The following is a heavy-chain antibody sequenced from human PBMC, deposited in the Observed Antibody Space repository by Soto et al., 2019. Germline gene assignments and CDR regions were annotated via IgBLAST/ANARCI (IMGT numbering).Heavy chain of an antibody. CDR3: ARGTYDFKSGKRALDY. D-gene: IGHD3-3*01. CDR2: IYPGDSDT. J-gene: IGHJ4*02. Sequence: GESLKISWKGSGYSFTSYWIGRVRQMPGKGLEWMGIIYPGDSDTRYSPSFPGQVTISADKSISTAFQQWSSLKAADTAMYYCARGTYDFKSGKRALDYWGQGXLVTVYS. CDR1: GYSFTSYW. V-gene: IGHV5-51*01.